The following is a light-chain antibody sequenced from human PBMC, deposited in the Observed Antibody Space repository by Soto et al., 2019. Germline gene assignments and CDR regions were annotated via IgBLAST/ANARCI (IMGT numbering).Light chain of an antibody. V-gene: IGKV3-20*01. J-gene: IGKJ4*01. Sequence: EIVLTQSAGTLSLSPGERATLPCRASQSVSNNYLAWYQQKPGQTPRLLIYGASNRATGIPARFSGSGFGTEFTLTISSLQSEDFAVYYCQQFSSYPLTFGGGTKVDIK. CDR3: QQFSSYPLT. CDR1: QSVSNNY. CDR2: GAS.